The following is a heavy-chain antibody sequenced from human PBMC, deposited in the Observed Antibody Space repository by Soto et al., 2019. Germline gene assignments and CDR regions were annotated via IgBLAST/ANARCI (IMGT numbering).Heavy chain of an antibody. J-gene: IGHJ3*02. D-gene: IGHD3-9*01. Sequence: SDTLSLTCTVSGGSITVSSYYWGWILHPPGKGLESIGNIYSSGSTYYNPSLRNRVTISVDTSKNQFSLRLSSVTAADTAVYYCARPNLTPGAFNIWGPGTMVTVSS. V-gene: IGHV4-39*01. CDR1: GGSITVSSYY. CDR2: IYSSGST. CDR3: ARPNLTPGAFNI.